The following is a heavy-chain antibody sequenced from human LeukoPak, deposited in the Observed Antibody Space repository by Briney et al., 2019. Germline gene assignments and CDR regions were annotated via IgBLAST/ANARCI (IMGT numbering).Heavy chain of an antibody. Sequence: PGGSLRLSCAASLFPYSVPAIHCVRQSSGKGLEWVGQIDKKDKGYATATAYAASVKGRFTISRDDSINTAYLQMKSLKTEDMRLYYCTRDSGTYNWFDPWGQGTLVTVSS. CDR2: IDKKDKGYATAT. CDR1: LFPYSVPA. CDR3: TRDSGTYNWFDP. D-gene: IGHD1-26*01. V-gene: IGHV3-73*01. J-gene: IGHJ5*02.